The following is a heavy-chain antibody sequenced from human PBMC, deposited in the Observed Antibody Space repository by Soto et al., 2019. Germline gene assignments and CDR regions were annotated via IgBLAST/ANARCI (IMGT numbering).Heavy chain of an antibody. CDR3: ATTSRQLRYFVWLGSPFDY. D-gene: IGHD3-9*01. J-gene: IGHJ4*02. V-gene: IGHV4-34*01. CDR2: INHSGST. CDR1: GGSFSGYY. Sequence: QVQLQQWGAGLLKPSETLSLTCAVYGGSFSGYYWSWIRQPPGKGLEWIGEINHSGSTNYHPSLKSRVTISVDTSKNQFSLKLSSVTAADTAVYYCATTSRQLRYFVWLGSPFDYWGQGTLVTVSS.